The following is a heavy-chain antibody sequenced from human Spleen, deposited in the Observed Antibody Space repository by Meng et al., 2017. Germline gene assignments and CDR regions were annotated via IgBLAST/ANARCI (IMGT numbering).Heavy chain of an antibody. V-gene: IGHV4-34*01. CDR2: IHHSGST. CDR1: GGPFNTYY. J-gene: IGHJ4*02. D-gene: IGHD3-9*01. CDR3: ARARGTIFDFDY. Sequence: QVQLQQWGAGLLKPSETLSLTCAVYGGPFNTYYWTWIRQPPGKGLEWIGEIHHSGSTNYNPSLKSRVTISTGTSKNQFSLKLSSVTAADTAVYYCARARGTIFDFDYWGQGTLVTVSS.